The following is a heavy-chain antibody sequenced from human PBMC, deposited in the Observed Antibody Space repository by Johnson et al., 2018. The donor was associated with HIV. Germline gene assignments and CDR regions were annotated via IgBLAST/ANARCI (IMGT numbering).Heavy chain of an antibody. V-gene: IGHV3-11*04. Sequence: QVQLVESGGGLVKPGGSLRLSCGASGFTFSDSYMNWIRQAPGKGLEWVSYISSSDSAIWYADSVKGRFTVSRDNAKNSLYLQMNSLSAEDTAVYYCARSVNAGRPFDSWGQGTLVTVSS. D-gene: IGHD2-8*01. J-gene: IGHJ3*02. CDR1: GFTFSDSY. CDR2: ISSSDSAI. CDR3: ARSVNAGRPFDS.